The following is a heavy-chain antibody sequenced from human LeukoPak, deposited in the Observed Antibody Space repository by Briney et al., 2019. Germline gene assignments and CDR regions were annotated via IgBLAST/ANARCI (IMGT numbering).Heavy chain of an antibody. CDR2: IYYSGST. V-gene: IGHV4-59*01. CDR3: ASGIIEYSSSSQSFDY. J-gene: IGHJ4*02. D-gene: IGHD6-6*01. Sequence: SETLSLTCTVSGGSISSYYWSWIRQPPGKGLEWIGYIYYSGSTNYNPSLKSRVTISVDTSKNQFSLKLSSVTAADTAVYYCASGIIEYSSSSQSFDYWDQGTLVTVTS. CDR1: GGSISSYY.